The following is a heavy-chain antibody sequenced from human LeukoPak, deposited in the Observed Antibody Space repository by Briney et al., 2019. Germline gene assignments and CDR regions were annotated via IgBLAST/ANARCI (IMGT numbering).Heavy chain of an antibody. Sequence: GGSLRLSCSASGITLSNYAMHWVRQAPGKGLEYVSGISSNGGSTEYADSVKGRFTMSRDNSKNTLFLQVRSLRAEDTAVYYCARDYSTSWYFFDCWGQGTLVTVPS. CDR3: ARDYSTSWYFFDC. V-gene: IGHV3-64D*06. D-gene: IGHD6-13*01. CDR1: GITLSNYA. J-gene: IGHJ4*02. CDR2: ISSNGGST.